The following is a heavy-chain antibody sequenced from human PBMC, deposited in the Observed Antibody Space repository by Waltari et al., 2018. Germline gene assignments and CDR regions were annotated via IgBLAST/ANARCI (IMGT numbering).Heavy chain of an antibody. D-gene: IGHD6-19*01. Sequence: QVQLVQSGAEVKKPGASVKVSCKASGYTFTSYYMHWVRQAPGQGLEWMGIINPSGGSTSYAQKFQGRVTMTRDTSTSTVYMELSSLRSEDTAVYYCASSTLAVAGYYYYGMDVWGQGTTVTVSS. CDR2: INPSGGST. J-gene: IGHJ6*02. CDR3: ASSTLAVAGYYYYGMDV. CDR1: GYTFTSYY. V-gene: IGHV1-46*01.